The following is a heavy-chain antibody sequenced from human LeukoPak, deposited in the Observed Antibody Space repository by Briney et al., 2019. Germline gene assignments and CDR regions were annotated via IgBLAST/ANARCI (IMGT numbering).Heavy chain of an antibody. D-gene: IGHD6-13*01. CDR1: GYTFTGYY. J-gene: IGHJ4*02. CDR3: ASIAAAGMKPFDY. CDR2: INPNSGGT. Sequence: GASVKVSCTASGYTFTGYYMHWVRQAPGKGLEGMGWINPNSGGTNYAQKFQGRVTMTRDTSITTAYMELSRLRSDDTAVYYCASIAAAGMKPFDYWGQGTLVTVSS. V-gene: IGHV1-2*02.